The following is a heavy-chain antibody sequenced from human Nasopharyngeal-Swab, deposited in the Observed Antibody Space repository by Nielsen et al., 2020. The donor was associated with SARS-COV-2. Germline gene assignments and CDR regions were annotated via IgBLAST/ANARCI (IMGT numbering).Heavy chain of an antibody. V-gene: IGHV7-4-1*02. Sequence: ASVKVSCKASGYTFTTYAMNWVRQAPGHGLEWMGWINTITGNPTYAQGFTGRFVFSLDTSVSTAYLQISSLKAEDTAVYYCARAGIAAADPFDYWGQGTLATVSS. D-gene: IGHD6-13*01. CDR3: ARAGIAAADPFDY. CDR1: GYTFTTYA. CDR2: INTITGNP. J-gene: IGHJ4*02.